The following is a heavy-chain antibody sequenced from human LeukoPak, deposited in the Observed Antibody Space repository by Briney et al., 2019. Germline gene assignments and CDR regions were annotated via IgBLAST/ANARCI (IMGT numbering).Heavy chain of an antibody. V-gene: IGHV4-61*02. CDR3: ARLEGRITIFGVVIIPPSSWFDP. Sequence: PSETLSLTCTVSGGSISSGSYYWSWIRQPAGKGLEWIGRIYTSGSTNYNPSLKSRVTISVDTSKNQFSLKLSSVTAADTAMYYCARLEGRITIFGVVIIPPSSWFDPWGQGTLVTVSS. J-gene: IGHJ5*02. CDR1: GGSISSGSYY. CDR2: IYTSGST. D-gene: IGHD3-3*01.